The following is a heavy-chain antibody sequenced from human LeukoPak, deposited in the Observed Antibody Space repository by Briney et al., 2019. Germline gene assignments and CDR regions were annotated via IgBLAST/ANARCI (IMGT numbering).Heavy chain of an antibody. J-gene: IGHJ4*02. CDR2: IYYSGST. Sequence: PSETLSLTCTVSGXSISSDYWSWIRQPPGKGLESIGYIYYSGSTNYNPSLKSRVTISVDTSKNQFSLRLSSVTAADTAVYYCARGGSYIAFDYWGQGTLVTVSS. D-gene: IGHD1-26*01. CDR3: ARGGSYIAFDY. CDR1: GXSISSDY. V-gene: IGHV4-59*08.